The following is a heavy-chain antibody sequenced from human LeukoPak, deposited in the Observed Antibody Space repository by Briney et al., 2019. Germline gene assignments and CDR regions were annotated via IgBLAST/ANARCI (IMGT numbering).Heavy chain of an antibody. CDR3: ARNAGSSGYPYYYYYMDV. V-gene: IGHV3-7*01. CDR2: IKQDGSEK. D-gene: IGHD3-22*01. Sequence: GGSLRLSCAASGFTFSSYWMSWVRQAPGKGLEWVANIKQDGSEKYYVDSVKGRFTISRDNAKNSLYLQVNSLRAEDTAVYYCARNAGSSGYPYYYYYMDVWGKGTTVTVSS. J-gene: IGHJ6*03. CDR1: GFTFSSYW.